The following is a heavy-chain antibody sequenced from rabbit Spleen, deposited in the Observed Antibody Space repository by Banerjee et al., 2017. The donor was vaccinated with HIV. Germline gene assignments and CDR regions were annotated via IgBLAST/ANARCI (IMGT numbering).Heavy chain of an antibody. J-gene: IGHJ4*01. D-gene: IGHD3-1*01. V-gene: IGHV1S45*01. Sequence: QQQLEESGGGLVKPGGTLTLTCTASGFSFSTDYYMCWVRQAPGKGLEWIACIDTGSSGFTYFASWAKGRFTISKTSSTTVTLLMTSLTAADTATYFCARSSDGGVRYWVDYFNLWGPGTLVTVS. CDR2: IDTGSSGFT. CDR3: ARSSDGGVRYWVDYFNL. CDR1: GFSFSTDYY.